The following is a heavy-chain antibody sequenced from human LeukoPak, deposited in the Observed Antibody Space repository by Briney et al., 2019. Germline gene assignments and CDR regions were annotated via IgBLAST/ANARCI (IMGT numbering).Heavy chain of an antibody. CDR1: GYTFTSYY. CDR2: INPNSGGT. V-gene: IGHV1-2*02. J-gene: IGHJ3*02. D-gene: IGHD6-13*01. Sequence: ASVKVSCKASGYTFTSYYMHWVRQAPGQGLEWMGWINPNSGGTNYAQKFQGRVTMTRDTSISTAYMELSRLRSDDTAVYYCARVGIAAAGAFDIWGQGTMVTVSS. CDR3: ARVGIAAAGAFDI.